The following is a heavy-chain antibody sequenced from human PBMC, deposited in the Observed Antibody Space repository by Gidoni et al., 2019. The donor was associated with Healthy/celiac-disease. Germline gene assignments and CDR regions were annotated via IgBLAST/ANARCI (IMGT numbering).Heavy chain of an antibody. J-gene: IGHJ4*02. D-gene: IGHD3-10*01. CDR3: AKVCPPLLLFGELSHHYFDY. CDR1: GFNFTSYA. V-gene: IGHV3-23*01. Sequence: EVQLLESGGGLVQPGGSLRLSCEASGFNFTSYAISRGRQVPGKGLEWVSAISGSGGSTYYADSVKGRFTISRDNPKNTLYLQMNSLRAEDTAVYYCAKVCPPLLLFGELSHHYFDYWGQGTLVTVSS. CDR2: ISGSGGST.